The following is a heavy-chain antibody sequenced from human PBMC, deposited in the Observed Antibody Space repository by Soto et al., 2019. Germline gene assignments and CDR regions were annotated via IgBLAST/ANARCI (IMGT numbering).Heavy chain of an antibody. D-gene: IGHD6-19*01. Sequence: ASVNSCVKASGYTFTGYYMHWVRQAPGQELDWIGWIHPNSGGTNYAQEFQGRVTMTRDTSSSTAYMELSRLRSDDTAVYYVARPPRPHDSSGWGPYYFEYWGQGTLDTDSS. V-gene: IGHV1-2*02. CDR3: ARPPRPHDSSGWGPYYFEY. CDR2: IHPNSGGT. CDR1: GYTFTGYY. J-gene: IGHJ4*02.